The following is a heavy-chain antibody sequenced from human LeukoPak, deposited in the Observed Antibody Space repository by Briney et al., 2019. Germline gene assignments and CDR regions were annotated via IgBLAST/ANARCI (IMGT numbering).Heavy chain of an antibody. CDR3: ARYNWNDGYFDY. CDR2: IYHSGST. J-gene: IGHJ4*02. V-gene: IGHV4-38-2*01. D-gene: IGHD1-1*01. Sequence: SSETLSLTCAVSGYSISSGYYWGWIRQPPGKGLEWIGRIYHSGSTYYNPSLKSRVTISVDTSKNQFSLKLSSVTAADTAVYYCARYNWNDGYFDYWGQGTLVTVSS. CDR1: GYSISSGYY.